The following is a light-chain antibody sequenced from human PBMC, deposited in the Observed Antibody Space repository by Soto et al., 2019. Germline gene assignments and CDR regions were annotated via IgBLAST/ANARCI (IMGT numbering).Light chain of an antibody. Sequence: QSVLTQPASVSGSPGLSIAISCTGTSSDVGGYNSVSWYQQHPGKAPKLMIYDVSNRPSGVSNRFSGSKPGNTASLTISGLQAEDEGDYYCSSYTTGGSYVLGTGTKVTVL. CDR1: SSDVGGYNS. CDR2: DVS. J-gene: IGLJ1*01. V-gene: IGLV2-14*01. CDR3: SSYTTGGSYV.